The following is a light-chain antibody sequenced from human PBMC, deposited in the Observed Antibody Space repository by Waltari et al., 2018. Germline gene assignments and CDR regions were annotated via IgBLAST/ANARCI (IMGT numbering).Light chain of an antibody. J-gene: IGLJ1*01. V-gene: IGLV3-10*01. CDR1: ELPRKY. CDR3: YSSDSTGLRV. CDR2: EDT. Sequence: SYELTQTPSVSVSPGQTARITCSGHELPRKYAYWFQQKSGQAPRLVICEDTKRPSGIPERFSGSSSGTVATLTITGAQVDDEADYYCYSSDSTGLRVFGGGTTVVVL.